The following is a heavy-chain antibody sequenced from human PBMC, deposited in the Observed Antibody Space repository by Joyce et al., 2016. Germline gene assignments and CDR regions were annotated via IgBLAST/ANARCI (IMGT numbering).Heavy chain of an antibody. CDR1: GGPFRGFF. J-gene: IGHJ4*02. Sequence: QVQLQQWGAGLLKPSETLSLTCAVSGGPFRGFFWTWVRQPPGKGLEGIGDINKSGVTNYNPSLKTRVTCSVDTSKNQFSLKLTSLSAADTAVYYCARSQWLAPLMYWGQGTPVTVSS. CDR2: INKSGVT. D-gene: IGHD6-19*01. V-gene: IGHV4-34*01. CDR3: ARSQWLAPLMY.